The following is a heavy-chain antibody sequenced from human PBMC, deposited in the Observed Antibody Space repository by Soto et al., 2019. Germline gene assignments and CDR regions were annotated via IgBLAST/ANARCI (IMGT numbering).Heavy chain of an antibody. Sequence: SSETLSLTCTVSGGSISSYYWSWIRQPPGKGLEWSGYIYYSGSTNYNPSLKSRVTISVDTSKNQFSLKLSSVTAADTAVYYCARDSYTAMANDYCYGMDVWVQGTTVTVS. J-gene: IGHJ6*02. CDR3: ARDSYTAMANDYCYGMDV. CDR1: GGSISSYY. CDR2: IYYSGST. V-gene: IGHV4-59*01. D-gene: IGHD5-18*01.